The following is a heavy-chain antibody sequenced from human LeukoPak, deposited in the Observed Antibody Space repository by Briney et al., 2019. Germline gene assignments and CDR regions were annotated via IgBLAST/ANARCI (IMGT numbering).Heavy chain of an antibody. CDR1: GFSFSNYA. V-gene: IGHV3-23*01. CDR2: IINSGGST. D-gene: IGHD4-17*01. CDR3: AKDIYGDYGGLDY. Sequence: GGSLRLSCAASGFSFSNYALSWVRQAPGKGLEWVSAIINSGGSTYYADSVKGRFTISRDNSKNTLYLQMNSLRAEDTALYYCAKDIYGDYGGLDYWGQGTLVTVSS. J-gene: IGHJ4*02.